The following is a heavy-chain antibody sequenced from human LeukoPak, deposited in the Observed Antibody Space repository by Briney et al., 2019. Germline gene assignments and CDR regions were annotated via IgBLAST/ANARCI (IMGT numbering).Heavy chain of an antibody. CDR3: ARESWDPYYYDSSGYRNFFDY. D-gene: IGHD3-22*01. CDR2: IIPIFGTA. Sequence: ASVTVSCKGSGYIFPDYYIYWVRQAPGQGLEWMGGIIPIFGTANYAQKFQGRVTITADESTSTAYMELSSLRSEDTAVYYCARESWDPYYYDSSGYRNFFDYWGQGTLVTVSS. CDR1: GYIFPDYY. J-gene: IGHJ4*02. V-gene: IGHV1-69*13.